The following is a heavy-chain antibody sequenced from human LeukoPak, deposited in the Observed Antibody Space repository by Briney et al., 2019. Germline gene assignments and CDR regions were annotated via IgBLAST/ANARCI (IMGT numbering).Heavy chain of an antibody. J-gene: IGHJ4*02. D-gene: IGHD3-22*01. Sequence: AGGSLRLSCSASGFTFSSYAMHWVRQAPGKGLEYVSAISSNGGSTYYADSVKGRFTLSRDNSKNTLYLQMSSLRAEDTAVYYCAKGYYYDSGGYYFYDSWGQGTLVTVSS. CDR1: GFTFSSYA. CDR3: AKGYYYDSGGYYFYDS. V-gene: IGHV3-64D*06. CDR2: ISSNGGST.